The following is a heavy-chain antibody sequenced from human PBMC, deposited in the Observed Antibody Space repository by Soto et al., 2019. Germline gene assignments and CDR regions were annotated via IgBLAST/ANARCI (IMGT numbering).Heavy chain of an antibody. V-gene: IGHV3-23*01. Sequence: GGSLRLSCAASGFTFSINAMSWVRQAPGKGLEWVSATSSSGGSIYYADSVKGRFTISRDNSKNTLYLQMNSLTAEDTAVYYCAEKYRTSSPGFDIWGQGTMVTVSS. CDR1: GFTFSINA. J-gene: IGHJ3*02. CDR2: TSSSGGSI. CDR3: AEKYRTSSPGFDI. D-gene: IGHD5-12*01.